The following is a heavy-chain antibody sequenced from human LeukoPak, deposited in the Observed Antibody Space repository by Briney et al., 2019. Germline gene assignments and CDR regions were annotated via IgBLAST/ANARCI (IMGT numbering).Heavy chain of an antibody. CDR3: VKDRGNHVTDY. V-gene: IGHV4-39*07. J-gene: IGHJ4*02. Sequence: SETLSLTCTVSGGSIASSSYYWGWIRQPPGKGLEWIGSIYYSGSTYYNPSLKSRVTISVDTSKNQFSLKLSSVTAADTAVYYCVKDRGNHVTDYWGQGTLVTVSS. CDR1: GGSIASSSYY. CDR2: IYYSGST. D-gene: IGHD1-14*01.